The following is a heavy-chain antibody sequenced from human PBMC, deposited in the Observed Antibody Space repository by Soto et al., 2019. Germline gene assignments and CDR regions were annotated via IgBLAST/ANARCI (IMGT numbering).Heavy chain of an antibody. Sequence: QMHLVQSGPEVKKPGTSVKVSCKASGFTFTASAVQWVRQARGQRLEWVGWIVLGNGNTNYAQKFQDRVTISRDMSTSTAYMELRGLGFDDTAVYYCAARVGMIGWYWLDTWGQGTLVTVSS. CDR2: IVLGNGNT. J-gene: IGHJ5*02. V-gene: IGHV1-58*01. D-gene: IGHD6-19*01. CDR1: GFTFTASA. CDR3: AARVGMIGWYWLDT.